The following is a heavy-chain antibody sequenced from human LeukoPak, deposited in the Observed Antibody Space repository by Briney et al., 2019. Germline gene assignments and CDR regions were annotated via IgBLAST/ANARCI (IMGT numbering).Heavy chain of an antibody. CDR1: GGSTGSSSYY. Sequence: SETLSLTCTVSGGSTGSSSYYWGWIRQPPGKGLEWIGSIYYSGSTYYNPSLKSRVTISVDTSKNQFSLKLSSVTAADTAVYYCARHYSSSWYGDNWFDPWGQGTLVTVSS. V-gene: IGHV4-39*01. CDR2: IYYSGST. CDR3: ARHYSSSWYGDNWFDP. J-gene: IGHJ5*02. D-gene: IGHD6-13*01.